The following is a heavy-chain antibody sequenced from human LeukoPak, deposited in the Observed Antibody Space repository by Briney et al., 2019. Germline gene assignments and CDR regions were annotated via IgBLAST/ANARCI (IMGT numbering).Heavy chain of an antibody. CDR3: ARGFWSGYYYSSAFDI. V-gene: IGHV4-34*01. CDR2: INHSGST. Sequence: SETLSLTCAVYGGSFSGYYWSWTRQPPGKGLEWIGEINHSGSTNYNPSLKSRVTISVDTSKNQFSLKLSSVTAADTAVYYCARGFWSGYYYSSAFDIWGQGTMVTVSS. J-gene: IGHJ3*02. CDR1: GGSFSGYY. D-gene: IGHD3-3*01.